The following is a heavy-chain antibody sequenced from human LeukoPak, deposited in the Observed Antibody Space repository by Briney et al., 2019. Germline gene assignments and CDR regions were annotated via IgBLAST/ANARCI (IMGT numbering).Heavy chain of an antibody. Sequence: SETLSLTCAVSGGSISSGGYSWSWIRQPPGTGLEWIGYIYHSGSTYYNPSLKSRVTISVDRSKNQFSLKLSSVTAADTAVYYCARRSLGATLGYAFDIWGQGTMATVSS. V-gene: IGHV4-30-2*01. D-gene: IGHD1-26*01. CDR3: ARRSLGATLGYAFDI. CDR1: GGSISSGGYS. CDR2: IYHSGST. J-gene: IGHJ3*02.